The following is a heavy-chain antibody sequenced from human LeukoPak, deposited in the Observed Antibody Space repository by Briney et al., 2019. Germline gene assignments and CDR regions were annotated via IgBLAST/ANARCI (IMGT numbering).Heavy chain of an antibody. CDR1: GGSISSYY. CDR3: ARGGYYGSVYYFDY. V-gene: IGHV4-59*01. J-gene: IGHJ4*02. D-gene: IGHD3-10*01. CDR2: IPYSGST. Sequence: SETLSLTCTVSGGSISSYYWSWIRQPPGKGLEWIGYIPYSGSTNYNPSLQSRVIISVDTSKNQFSLKLSSVTAADTAVYYCARGGYYGSVYYFDYWGQGTLVTVSS.